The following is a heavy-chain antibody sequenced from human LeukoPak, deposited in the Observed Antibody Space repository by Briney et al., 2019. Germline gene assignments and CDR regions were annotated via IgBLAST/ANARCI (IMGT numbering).Heavy chain of an antibody. V-gene: IGHV3-33*01. Sequence: GGSLRLSCAASGFTFSNFGIHWVRQAPGKGLEWVAVIWHDGSNKYYADSVKGRFTISRDNSKNTLYLQMNSLRAEDTAVYFCARAVGPYDYWGQGTLVTVSS. CDR3: ARAVGPYDY. CDR2: IWHDGSNK. J-gene: IGHJ4*02. CDR1: GFTFSNFG. D-gene: IGHD3-10*01.